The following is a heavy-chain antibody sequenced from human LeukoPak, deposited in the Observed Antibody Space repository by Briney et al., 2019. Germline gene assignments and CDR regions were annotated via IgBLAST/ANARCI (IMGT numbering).Heavy chain of an antibody. D-gene: IGHD3-3*01. CDR1: GYTFTGYY. V-gene: IGHV1-2*02. CDR2: INPNSGGT. J-gene: IGHJ6*03. Sequence: ASVKVSCKASGYTFTGYYMHWVRQAPGQGLEWMGWINPNSGGTNYAQKFQGRVTMTTDTSISTTYMELRRLRSDDTAVYYCARDRGGDFWSGSSSWHSYYYIDVWGKGTTVTVSS. CDR3: ARDRGGDFWSGSSSWHSYYYIDV.